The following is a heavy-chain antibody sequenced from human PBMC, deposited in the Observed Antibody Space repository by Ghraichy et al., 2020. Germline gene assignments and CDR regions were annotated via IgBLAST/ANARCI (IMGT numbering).Heavy chain of an antibody. D-gene: IGHD6-19*01. CDR2: ISSSSSTI. CDR3: ARDPGYSSGWILPGFDY. Sequence: GGSLRLSCAASGFTFSSYSMNWVRQAPGKGLEWVSYISSSSSTIYYADSVKGRFTISRDNAKNSLYLQMNSLRDEDTAVYYCARDPGYSSGWILPGFDYWGQGTLVTVSS. V-gene: IGHV3-48*02. J-gene: IGHJ4*02. CDR1: GFTFSSYS.